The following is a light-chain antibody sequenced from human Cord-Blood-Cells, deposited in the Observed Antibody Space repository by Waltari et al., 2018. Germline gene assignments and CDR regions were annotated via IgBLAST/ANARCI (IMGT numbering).Light chain of an antibody. V-gene: IGKV3D-15*01. J-gene: IGKJ4*01. CDR1: QSVSSK. CDR2: GAS. Sequence: EIVMMQANATRSLSPGQRATLSCSASQSVSSKLDWYQQKHGQAPRLLIYGASTRATCIPARFSGSGSGTEFTLTISSLQSEDFAVYYCQQYNNWPLTFGGGSKVEIK. CDR3: QQYNNWPLT.